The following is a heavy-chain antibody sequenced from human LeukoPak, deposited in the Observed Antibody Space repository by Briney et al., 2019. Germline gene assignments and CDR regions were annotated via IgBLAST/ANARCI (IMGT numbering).Heavy chain of an antibody. V-gene: IGHV3-74*01. J-gene: IGHJ4*02. Sequence: GGSLRLSCAASGFTFSSYWMHWVRQAPGKGLVWVSRITSDGGSINYADSVKGRFTISRDNAKNTLYLQMNSLRAEDTAVYYCAKDYSNYYGSGSYLDYWGQGTLVTVSS. CDR1: GFTFSSYW. CDR2: ITSDGGSI. CDR3: AKDYSNYYGSGSYLDY. D-gene: IGHD3-10*01.